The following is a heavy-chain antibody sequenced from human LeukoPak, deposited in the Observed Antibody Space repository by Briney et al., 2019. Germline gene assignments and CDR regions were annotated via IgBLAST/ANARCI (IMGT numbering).Heavy chain of an antibody. D-gene: IGHD3-9*01. CDR3: ARTYNIRYFDT. V-gene: IGHV3-33*01. J-gene: IGHJ4*02. Sequence: SCKASGGTFSSYGMHWVRQAPGKGLEWVAVIWYDGSNKYYADSVKGRFTISRDNSKNTLYLQMNSLRAEDTAVYYCARTYNIRYFDTWGQGTLVTVAS. CDR2: IWYDGSNK. CDR1: GGTFSSYG.